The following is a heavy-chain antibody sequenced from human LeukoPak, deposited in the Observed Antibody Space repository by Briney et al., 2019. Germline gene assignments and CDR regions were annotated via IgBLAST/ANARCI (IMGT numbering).Heavy chain of an antibody. J-gene: IGHJ5*02. CDR3: TNYGSGSYYSSARFDP. CDR2: IRSKAYGGTT. V-gene: IGHV3-49*04. CDR1: GFTFGDYA. D-gene: IGHD3-10*01. Sequence: GGSLRLSCTASGFTFGDYAMSWVRQAPGKGLEWVGFIRSKAYGGTTEYAASVKGRFTISRDDSKSIAYLQMNSLKTEDTAVYYCTNYGSGSYYSSARFDPWGQGTLVTVSS.